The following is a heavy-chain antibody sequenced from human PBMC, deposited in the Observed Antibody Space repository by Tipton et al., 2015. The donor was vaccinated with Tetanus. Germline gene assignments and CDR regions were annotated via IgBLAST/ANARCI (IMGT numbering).Heavy chain of an antibody. D-gene: IGHD3-3*01. J-gene: IGHJ4*02. CDR2: VYNSGGT. Sequence: TLSLTCTVSGGSINSSYYWGWIRQPPGKGLEWIGSVYNSGGTYYNPSLKSRVTISVDTSKNQFSLKLSSVTAADTAVYYCARIYDFWSGYYSDHWGQGTLVTVSS. V-gene: IGHV4-39*01. CDR1: GGSINSSYY. CDR3: ARIYDFWSGYYSDH.